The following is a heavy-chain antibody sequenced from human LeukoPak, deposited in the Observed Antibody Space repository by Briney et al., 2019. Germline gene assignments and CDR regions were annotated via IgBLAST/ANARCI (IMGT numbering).Heavy chain of an antibody. V-gene: IGHV4-39*01. CDR3: ARQSLDIVVVVAAWIDY. CDR1: GVSISSSSYY. Sequence: SETLSLTCTVSGVSISSSSYYWGWIRQPPGKGLEWIGSIYYSGSTYYNPSLKSRVTISVDTSKNQFSLKLSSVTAADTAVYYCARQSLDIVVVVAAWIDYWGQGTLVTVSS. CDR2: IYYSGST. D-gene: IGHD2-15*01. J-gene: IGHJ4*02.